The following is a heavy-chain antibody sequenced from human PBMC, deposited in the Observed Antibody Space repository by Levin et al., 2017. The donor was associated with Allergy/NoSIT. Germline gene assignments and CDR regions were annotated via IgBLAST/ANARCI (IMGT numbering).Heavy chain of an antibody. CDR1: GFTFSSYA. D-gene: IGHD5-12*01. CDR3: ARDGAVSSGYVSGDY. CDR2: ISYDGSNK. J-gene: IGHJ4*02. Sequence: GGSLRLSCAASGFTFSSYAMHWVRQAPGKGLEWVAVISYDGSNKYYADSVKGRFTISRDNSKNTLYLQMNSLRAEDTAVYYCARDGAVSSGYVSGDYWGQGTLVTVSS. V-gene: IGHV3-30-3*01.